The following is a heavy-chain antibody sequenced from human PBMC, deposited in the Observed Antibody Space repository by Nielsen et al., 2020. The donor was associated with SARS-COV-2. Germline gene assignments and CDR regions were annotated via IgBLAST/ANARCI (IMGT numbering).Heavy chain of an antibody. Sequence: GGSLRLSCEASGFTFDHYDMHWVRQAPGAGLEWVSSIDPAGDTYYPGSVRGRFTISRDNAKNSLYLQMNSLRAEDTALYYCAKFGYYDSISDYWGQGTLVTVSS. J-gene: IGHJ4*02. CDR1: GFTFDHYD. CDR2: IDPAGDT. D-gene: IGHD3-22*01. V-gene: IGHV3-13*01. CDR3: AKFGYYDSISDY.